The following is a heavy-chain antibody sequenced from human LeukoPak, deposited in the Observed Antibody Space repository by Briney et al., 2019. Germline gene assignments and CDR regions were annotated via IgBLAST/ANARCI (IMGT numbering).Heavy chain of an antibody. D-gene: IGHD6-6*01. CDR3: ARDRAARHKAYYYYYYMDV. J-gene: IGHJ6*03. Sequence: QPGGSLRLSFAASGFTFSSYSMNWVRQAPGKGLEWVSYISSSSSTIYYADSVKGRFTISRDNAKNSLYLQMNSLRDEDTAVYYCARDRAARHKAYYYYYYMDVWGKGTTVTVSS. CDR2: ISSSSSTI. V-gene: IGHV3-48*02. CDR1: GFTFSSYS.